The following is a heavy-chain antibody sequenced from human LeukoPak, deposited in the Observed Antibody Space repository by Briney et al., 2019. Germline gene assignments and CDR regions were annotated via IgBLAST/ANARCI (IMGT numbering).Heavy chain of an antibody. CDR3: ARGDSFDY. J-gene: IGHJ4*02. CDR2: INHSGST. V-gene: IGHV4-34*01. CDR1: GGSFSGYY. Sequence: SETLSLTCAVYGGSFSGYYWSWIRQLPGKGLEWIGEINHSGSTNYNPSLKSRVTISVDTSKNQFSLKLSSVTAADTAVYYCARGDSFDYWGQGTLVTVSS.